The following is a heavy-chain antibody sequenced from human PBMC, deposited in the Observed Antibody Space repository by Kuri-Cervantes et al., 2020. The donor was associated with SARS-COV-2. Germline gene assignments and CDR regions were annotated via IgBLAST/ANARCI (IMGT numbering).Heavy chain of an antibody. J-gene: IGHJ4*02. V-gene: IGHV3-7*03. CDR1: GFTFADYW. CDR2: IKYDESEK. D-gene: IGHD1-14*01. CDR3: VGKPAAGFDF. Sequence: GGSLRLSCSVSGFTFADYWMAWVRQAPGGGLETVANIKYDESEKHHLDSVKGRFIISRDNAENSLFLQMNSLRVEDTAMYYCVGKPAAGFDFWGLGTLVTVSS.